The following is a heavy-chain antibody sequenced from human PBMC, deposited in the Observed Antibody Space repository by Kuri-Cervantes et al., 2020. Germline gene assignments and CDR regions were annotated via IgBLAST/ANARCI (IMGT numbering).Heavy chain of an antibody. Sequence: GSLRLSCAVSAGSISSSNWWSWVRQPPGKGLEWIGEIYHSGSTNYSPSLKSRVTISVDKSKNQFSLKLRSVTAADTAVYYCARAYTSGLDYWGQGTLVTVLL. CDR2: IYHSGST. V-gene: IGHV4-4*02. CDR1: AGSISSSNW. D-gene: IGHD6-19*01. J-gene: IGHJ4*02. CDR3: ARAYTSGLDY.